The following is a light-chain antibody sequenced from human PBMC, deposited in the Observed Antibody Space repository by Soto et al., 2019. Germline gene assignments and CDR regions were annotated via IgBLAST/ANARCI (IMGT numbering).Light chain of an antibody. V-gene: IGKV4-1*01. CDR1: QSVLDTSNNKNY. CDR2: WAS. J-gene: IGKJ1*01. Sequence: DIVMTQSPDSLAVSLGERATINCKSSQSVLDTSNNKNYLAWYQQKPGQPPKLLIYWASTRASGVPDRFSGSASGTDFTLTINSLQAEDVAVYYCHQYSSIFRTFGQGTKVEMK. CDR3: HQYSSIFRT.